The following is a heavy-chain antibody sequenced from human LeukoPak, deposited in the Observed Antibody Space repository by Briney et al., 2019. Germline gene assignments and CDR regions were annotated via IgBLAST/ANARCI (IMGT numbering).Heavy chain of an antibody. D-gene: IGHD6-13*01. Sequence: ASVKVSCKASGYTFASYYFHWVRQAPGQGLEWMGIINPSGGNTNYAQKFQGRVTMTRDMSTSTAYMELSRLRSDDTAVYYCARDQSLAAGSDYWGQGTLVTVSS. V-gene: IGHV1-46*01. J-gene: IGHJ4*02. CDR1: GYTFASYY. CDR2: INPSGGNT. CDR3: ARDQSLAAGSDY.